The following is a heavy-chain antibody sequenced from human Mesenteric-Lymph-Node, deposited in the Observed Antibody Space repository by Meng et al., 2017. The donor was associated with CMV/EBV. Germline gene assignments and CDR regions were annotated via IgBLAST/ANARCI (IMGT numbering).Heavy chain of an antibody. Sequence: LTCTVYGGSFSDYYFNWIRQPPGKGLEWVREINDSGATNDNPSLNRRVTISVDKSKNQFSLNLTSVTPADTAVYYCAASTLRAPFEFWGQGSLVTVSS. CDR2: INDSGAT. CDR3: AASTLRAPFEF. D-gene: IGHD5/OR15-5a*01. CDR1: GGSFSDYY. V-gene: IGHV4-34*01. J-gene: IGHJ4*02.